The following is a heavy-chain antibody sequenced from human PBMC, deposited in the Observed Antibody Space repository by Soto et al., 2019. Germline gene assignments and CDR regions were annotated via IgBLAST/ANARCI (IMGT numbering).Heavy chain of an antibody. Sequence: QVQLVASGGGVVHLGRSLTLSCAASGFTFNRHAIHWVRQSPGKGLEWVTVISRDVNNKYYADSVKGRFTISRDKAKNTVILQRNSLRREDTAIYYCVRSRSGAVADSFDYWGQGTPVTVSS. J-gene: IGHJ4*02. CDR1: GFTFNRHA. CDR2: ISRDVNNK. CDR3: VRSRSGAVADSFDY. V-gene: IGHV3-30-3*01. D-gene: IGHD3-10*01.